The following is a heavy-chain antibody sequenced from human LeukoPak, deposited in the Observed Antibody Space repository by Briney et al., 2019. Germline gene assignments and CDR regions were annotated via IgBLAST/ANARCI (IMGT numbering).Heavy chain of an antibody. CDR3: ARVGDNYNEYVDY. J-gene: IGHJ4*02. Sequence: GGSLRLSCAASGFTFSTYAMSWVRQAPGKGLEWVSAISGSGGRTDYADSVKGRFTISRDNSKNTLYLQMNSLRAEDTSVYYCARVGDNYNEYVDYWGQGSLVTVSS. CDR1: GFTFSTYA. CDR2: ISGSGGRT. D-gene: IGHD4/OR15-4a*01. V-gene: IGHV3-23*01.